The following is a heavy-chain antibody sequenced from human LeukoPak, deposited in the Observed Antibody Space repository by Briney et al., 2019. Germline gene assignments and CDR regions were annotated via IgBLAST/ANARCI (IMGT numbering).Heavy chain of an antibody. J-gene: IGHJ4*02. CDR2: IYPVDSDT. CDR1: GYNFTNYW. CDR3: ARSYNWNYDYFDY. Sequence: GESLKISCMGSGYNFTNYWVGWVRQMSGKGLKWMGIIYPVDSDTSYSPSFQGQVTISADKSISTAYLQWSSLKASDTAIYYCARSYNWNYDYFDYWGQGTLVTVSS. D-gene: IGHD1-7*01. V-gene: IGHV5-51*01.